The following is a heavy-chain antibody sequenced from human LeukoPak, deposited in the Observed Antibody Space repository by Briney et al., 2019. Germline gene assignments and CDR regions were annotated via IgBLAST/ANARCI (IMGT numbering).Heavy chain of an antibody. CDR3: VTDGDKWNDFEY. J-gene: IGHJ4*02. Sequence: PGGSLRLSCVASGISISNFWMHWVRQAPGKGLEWVAIINKDGNDQKYVDSVKGRFTLSRDNAKNSVYLQMNSLSAEDTALYYCVTDGDKWNDFEYWGQGTLVTVSP. V-gene: IGHV3-7*01. CDR2: INKDGNDQ. CDR1: GISISNFW. D-gene: IGHD1-1*01.